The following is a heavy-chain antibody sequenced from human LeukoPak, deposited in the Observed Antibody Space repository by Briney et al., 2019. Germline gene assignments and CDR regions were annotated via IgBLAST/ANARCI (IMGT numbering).Heavy chain of an antibody. CDR3: ASSPYSSGWYGWFDP. CDR2: IYSGGST. Sequence: PGGSLRLSCAASGFTVSSNYMSWVRRAPGKGLEWVSVIYSGGSTYYADSVKGRFTISRDNSKNTLYLQMNSLRAEDTAVYYCASSPYSSGWYGWFDPWGQGALVTVSS. CDR1: GFTVSSNY. V-gene: IGHV3-53*01. J-gene: IGHJ5*02. D-gene: IGHD6-19*01.